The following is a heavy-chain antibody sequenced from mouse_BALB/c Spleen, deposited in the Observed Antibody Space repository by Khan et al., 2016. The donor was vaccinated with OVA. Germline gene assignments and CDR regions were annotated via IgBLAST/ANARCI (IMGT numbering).Heavy chain of an antibody. D-gene: IGHD2-12*01. CDR2: INPTSGYT. J-gene: IGHJ2*01. V-gene: IGHV1-7*01. CDR1: GYTFSSYW. Sequence: QIQLVQSGAEQAKPGASVKMSCKTSGYTFSSYWMHWVKQRPGQGLEWIGYINPTSGYTEYNEKFKDQATLSADKSSSTAYMQLTSLTSEDSAVYYCARYRIDYWGQGTTLTVSS. CDR3: ARYRIDY.